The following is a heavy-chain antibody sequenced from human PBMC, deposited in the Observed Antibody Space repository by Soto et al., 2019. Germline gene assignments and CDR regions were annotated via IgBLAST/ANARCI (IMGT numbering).Heavy chain of an antibody. CDR3: ARGPQQLVPNSWWFYP. CDR1: GYTFTSYY. D-gene: IGHD6-13*01. J-gene: IGHJ5*02. V-gene: IGHV1-46*01. CDR2: INPSGGST. Sequence: ASVKVSCKASGYTFTSYYMHWVRQAPGQGLEWMGIINPSGGSTSYAQKFQGRVTMTRDTSTSTVYMELSSLRSEDTAVYYCARGPQQLVPNSWWFYPWGKGTLVTVAS.